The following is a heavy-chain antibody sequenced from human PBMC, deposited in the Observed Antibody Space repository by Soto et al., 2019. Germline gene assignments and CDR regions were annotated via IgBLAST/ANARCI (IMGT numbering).Heavy chain of an antibody. CDR3: ARDGTSSASYYNEGFDP. D-gene: IGHD3-10*01. Sequence: PSETLSLTCTVSGGSISSGSYSWGWIRQPPGKGLEWIGTIYYSGSTDYNPSLKSRVTMSVDTSKKQFSLKLSSVTAADTAVYYCARDGTSSASYYNEGFDPWGQGTLVTVS. CDR2: IYYSGST. V-gene: IGHV4-39*07. J-gene: IGHJ5*02. CDR1: GGSISSGSYS.